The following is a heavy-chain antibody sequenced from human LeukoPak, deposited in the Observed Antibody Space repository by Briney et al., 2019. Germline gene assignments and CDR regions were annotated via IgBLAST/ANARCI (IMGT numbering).Heavy chain of an antibody. D-gene: IGHD3-3*01. Sequence: PSETLSLTCTVSGDSISGYYWNWIRQSPGKGLEWIWYMYWTGITNYNPSLKSRVTISVDTSKNQISLKLSCVTAADTAVYYCARGEYDFWSGYVYYYYMDGWGKGTTVTASS. CDR1: GDSISGYY. V-gene: IGHV4-59*08. CDR3: ARGEYDFWSGYVYYYYMDG. CDR2: MYWTGIT. J-gene: IGHJ6*03.